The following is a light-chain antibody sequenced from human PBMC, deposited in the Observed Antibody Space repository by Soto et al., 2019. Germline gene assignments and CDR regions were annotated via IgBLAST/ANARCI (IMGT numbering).Light chain of an antibody. CDR3: QQYGSSPPT. CDR1: QSVSSSY. Sequence: EIVLTQSPVTLSLSPGERATLSCRVSQSVSSSYLAWYQQKPGQAPRLLIYGASSRATGIPDRFSGSGSGTDFTLTISRLEPEDFAVYYCQQYGSSPPTFGQGTKV. CDR2: GAS. V-gene: IGKV3-20*01. J-gene: IGKJ1*01.